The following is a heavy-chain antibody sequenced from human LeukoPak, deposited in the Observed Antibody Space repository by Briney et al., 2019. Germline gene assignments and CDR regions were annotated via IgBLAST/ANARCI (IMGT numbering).Heavy chain of an antibody. J-gene: IGHJ3*02. CDR1: GGSFSGYY. V-gene: IGHV4-34*01. D-gene: IGHD6-19*01. CDR2: INHSGST. CDR3: ARGRRIAVAAPGAFDI. Sequence: SETLSLTCAVYGGSFSGYYWSWIRQPPGKGLEWIGEINHSGSTNYNPSLKSRVTISVDTSKNQFSLKLSSVTAADTAVYYCARGRRIAVAAPGAFDIWGQGTMVTVSS.